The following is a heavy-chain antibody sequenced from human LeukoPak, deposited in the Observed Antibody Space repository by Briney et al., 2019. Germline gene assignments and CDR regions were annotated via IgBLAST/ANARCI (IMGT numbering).Heavy chain of an antibody. D-gene: IGHD3-10*01. J-gene: IGHJ6*02. CDR2: VSSSGVST. V-gene: IGHV3-23*01. Sequence: GSLRLSCAASGFTFSRNAMSWVRQAPGKGLEWVSAVSSSGVSTYYADSVKGRFTISRDNSKNMLYLLMNSLRADDTAVYYCVKDLRFGVYGMDVWGQGTTVTVSS. CDR1: GFTFSRNA. CDR3: VKDLRFGVYGMDV.